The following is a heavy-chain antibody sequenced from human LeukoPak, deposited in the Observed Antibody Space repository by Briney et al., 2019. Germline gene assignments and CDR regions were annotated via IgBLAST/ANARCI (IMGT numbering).Heavy chain of an antibody. J-gene: IGHJ6*02. CDR2: ISCRCSTI. D-gene: IGHD2-2*01. CDR1: GFTLNSYA. V-gene: IGHV3-48*04. Sequence: GGSLRLSCAASGFTLNSYAMSWVAQAPGKRLEGVSYISCRCSTIYYADSVKGRFTIARHNAKNPLYLQMNSLRAEDTAVYYCARDYCSSTSCRTRPYYGMDVWGQGTTVTVSS. CDR3: ARDYCSSTSCRTRPYYGMDV.